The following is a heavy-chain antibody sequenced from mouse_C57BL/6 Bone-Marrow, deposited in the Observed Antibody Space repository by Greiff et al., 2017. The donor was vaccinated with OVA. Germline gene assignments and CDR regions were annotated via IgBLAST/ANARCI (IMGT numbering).Heavy chain of an antibody. V-gene: IGHV2-6*01. J-gene: IGHJ3*01. CDR1: GFSLTSYG. CDR3: VYGRFAY. D-gene: IGHD1-1*01. Sequence: QVQLQQSGPGLVAPSHSLSITCTVSGFSLTSYGVDWVRHSPGQGLEWLGVIWGVGGTTYNSALKSRLSISKDNSKSQVFLKMNSLQTDDTAMYYCVYGRFAYWGQGTLVTVSA. CDR2: IWGVGGT.